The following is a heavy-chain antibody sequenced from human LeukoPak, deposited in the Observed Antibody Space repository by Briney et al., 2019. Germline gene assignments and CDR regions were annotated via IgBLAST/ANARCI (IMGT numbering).Heavy chain of an antibody. V-gene: IGHV3-21*01. CDR2: ISSSSSYI. Sequence: GGSLRLSCAAPGFTSSSYSMNWVRQAPGKGLEWVSSISSSSSYIYYADSVKGRFTISRDNAKNSLYLQMNSLRAEDTAVYYCARDLERCSGGSCYSRDVDDYWGQGTLVTVSS. J-gene: IGHJ4*02. D-gene: IGHD2-15*01. CDR1: GFTSSSYS. CDR3: ARDLERCSGGSCYSRDVDDY.